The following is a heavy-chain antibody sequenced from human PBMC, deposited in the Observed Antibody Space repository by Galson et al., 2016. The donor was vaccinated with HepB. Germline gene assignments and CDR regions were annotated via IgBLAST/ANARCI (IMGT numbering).Heavy chain of an antibody. J-gene: IGHJ4*02. CDR1: GFTFSSYW. V-gene: IGHV3-7*04. Sequence: SLRLSCAASGFTFSSYWMSWVRQTPGKGLEWVANIRQDGSEKYYVASVKGRFSISRDNAKNSLYLQMDSLRAEDTAVYYCARVYPRALDYWAREPWSPSPQ. D-gene: IGHD5/OR15-5a*01. CDR2: IRQDGSEK. CDR3: ARVYPRALDY.